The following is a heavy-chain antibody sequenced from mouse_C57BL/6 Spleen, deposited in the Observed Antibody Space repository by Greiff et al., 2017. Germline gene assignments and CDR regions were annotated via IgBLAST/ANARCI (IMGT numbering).Heavy chain of an antibody. CDR3: AKNGIHSNYDFDV. V-gene: IGHV2-5*01. D-gene: IGHD2-5*01. CDR2: IWRGGST. Sequence: QVQLKQSGPGLVQPSQSLSITCTVSGFSLTSYGVHWVRQSPGKGLEWLGVIWRGGSTDYNAAFMSRLHITKDNSKSQVFFKMNSLQADDTAIYYCAKNGIHSNYDFDVWGTGTTVTVSS. CDR1: GFSLTSYG. J-gene: IGHJ1*03.